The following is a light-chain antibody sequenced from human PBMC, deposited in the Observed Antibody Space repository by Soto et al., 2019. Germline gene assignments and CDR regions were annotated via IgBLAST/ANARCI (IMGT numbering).Light chain of an antibody. CDR3: ASYLTTSPLEV. CDR1: GTDVGQYNY. Sequence: SVLTQPPSASGSPGQSVTISCTGAGTDVGQYNYVSWYQQHPGKAPKLLIHHVSRRPSGVSSRFSGSKSGNTASLTISGLQAADEADYYCASYLTTSPLEVFGTGTKVTVL. CDR2: HVS. V-gene: IGLV2-14*01. J-gene: IGLJ1*01.